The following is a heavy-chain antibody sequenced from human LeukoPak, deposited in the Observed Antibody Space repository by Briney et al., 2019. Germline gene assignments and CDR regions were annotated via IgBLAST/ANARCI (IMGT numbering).Heavy chain of an antibody. CDR2: INPNSGGT. D-gene: IGHD3-10*01. Sequence: ASVKVSCKASGYTLTGYYMQWVRQAPGQGLEWMGWINPNSGGTNYARNFQGRVTMTRDTSISTAYMKLRGLISDDTAVYYCARVYGSGSPWMNFDPWGQGTLVTVSS. J-gene: IGHJ5*02. CDR1: GYTLTGYY. CDR3: ARVYGSGSPWMNFDP. V-gene: IGHV1-2*02.